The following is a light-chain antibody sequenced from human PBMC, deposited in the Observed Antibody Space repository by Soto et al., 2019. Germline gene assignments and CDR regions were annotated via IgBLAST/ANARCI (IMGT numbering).Light chain of an antibody. CDR1: QSVSSNY. V-gene: IGKV3-20*01. Sequence: EIVLTQSPGTLSLSPGEGATLSCRASQSVSSNYLAWYQQKPGQAPRLLINGASSRATGIPDRFSGSGSGTDFTLTISRLEPEDFAVYYCQQYGSSPLTFGGGTKLDIK. J-gene: IGKJ4*01. CDR2: GAS. CDR3: QQYGSSPLT.